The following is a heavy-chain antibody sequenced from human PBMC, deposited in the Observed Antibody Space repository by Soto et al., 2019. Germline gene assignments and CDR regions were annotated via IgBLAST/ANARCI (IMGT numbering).Heavy chain of an antibody. CDR3: ARHVGDSSSWYYYYYCMEV. Sequence: LGESLRISCKGSGYSFTSYWIGCVRQMPGKGLEWMGIIYPGDSDTRYSPSFQGQVTISADKSISTAYLQWSSLKASDTAMYYCARHVGDSSSWYYYYYCMEVCGEGTKVTVSS. J-gene: IGHJ6*04. V-gene: IGHV5-51*01. CDR1: GYSFTSYW. D-gene: IGHD6-13*01. CDR2: IYPGDSDT.